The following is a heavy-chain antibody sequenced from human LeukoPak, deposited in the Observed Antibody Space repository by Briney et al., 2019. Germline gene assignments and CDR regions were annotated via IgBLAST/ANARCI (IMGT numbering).Heavy chain of an antibody. CDR1: GFTFSSYS. CDR3: ARVRSSILKTSAEYFQH. J-gene: IGHJ1*01. CDR2: ISSSSSYI. V-gene: IGHV3-21*01. D-gene: IGHD1-1*01. Sequence: GGSLRLSCAASGFTFSSYSMNWVRQAPGKGLEWVSSISSSSSYIYYADSVKGRFTISRDNTKNSLYLQMNSLRAEDTAVYYCARVRSSILKTSAEYFQHWGQGTLVTVSS.